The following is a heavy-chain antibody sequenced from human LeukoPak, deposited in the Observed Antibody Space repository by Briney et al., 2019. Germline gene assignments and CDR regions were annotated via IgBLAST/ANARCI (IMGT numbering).Heavy chain of an antibody. V-gene: IGHV4-39*07. CDR3: ARHPNYYDSSGYLDY. CDR2: IYYSGST. Sequence: SETLSLTCTVSGGSVSSGSYYWGWIRQPPGKGLEWIGNIYYSGSTYYNPSLKSRVTISVETSKNQFSLKLSSVTAADTAVYYCARHPNYYDSSGYLDYWGQGTLVTVSP. CDR1: GGSVSSGSYY. D-gene: IGHD3-22*01. J-gene: IGHJ4*02.